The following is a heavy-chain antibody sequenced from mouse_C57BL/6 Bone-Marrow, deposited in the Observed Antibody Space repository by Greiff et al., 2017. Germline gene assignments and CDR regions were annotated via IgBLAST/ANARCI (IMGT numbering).Heavy chain of an antibody. CDR1: GYTFTSYW. CDR2: IDPSDSET. V-gene: IGHV1-52*01. J-gene: IGHJ1*03. CDR3: AREDWDWYFDV. D-gene: IGHD4-1*01. Sequence: QVQLQQPGAELVRPGSSVKLSCKASGYTFTSYWMHWVKQRPIQGLEWIGNIDPSDSETHYNQKFKDKATLTVDKSSSTDYMQLSSLTSEDSAVYYCAREDWDWYFDVWGTGTTVTVSS.